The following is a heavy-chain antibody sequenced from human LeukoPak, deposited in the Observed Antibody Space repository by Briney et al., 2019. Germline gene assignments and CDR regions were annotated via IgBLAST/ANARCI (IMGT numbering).Heavy chain of an antibody. CDR3: ARDLSSSWYYFFDY. CDR2: ISSSSYI. Sequence: GGSLRLSCAASGFTFSSYSMNWVRQAPGKGLEWVSSISSSSYIYYADSVKGRFTISRDNAKNSLYLQMNSLRAEDTAVYYCARDLSSSWYYFFDYWGQGTLVTVSS. V-gene: IGHV3-21*01. CDR1: GFTFSSYS. D-gene: IGHD6-13*01. J-gene: IGHJ4*02.